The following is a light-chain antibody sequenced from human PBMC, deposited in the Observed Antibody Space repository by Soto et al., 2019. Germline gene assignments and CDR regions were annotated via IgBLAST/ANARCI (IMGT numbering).Light chain of an antibody. CDR2: RNT. J-gene: IGLJ3*02. Sequence: QSVLTQPPSASGTPGQRVTISCSGTSSNIGTNYVYWYQHLPGTAPKVLIYRNTQRPSGVPDRFSGSKSGTSASLAISGLLSGDEADYYCAAWDDSLAGWLFGGGTQLTVL. V-gene: IGLV1-47*01. CDR1: SSNIGTNY. CDR3: AAWDDSLAGWL.